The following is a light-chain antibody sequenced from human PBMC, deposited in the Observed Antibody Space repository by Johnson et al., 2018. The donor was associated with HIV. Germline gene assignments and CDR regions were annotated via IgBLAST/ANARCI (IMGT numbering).Light chain of an antibody. V-gene: IGLV1-51*01. CDR3: GTWDSSLSAYV. Sequence: QSVLTQPPSVSAAPGQKVTISCSGNTSNIGSNSVSWYQHLPGIAPKLLVYDRNKRPSGIPDRFSGSKSGTSATLGITGLLTGDEADYYCGTWDSSLSAYVFGTGTKVTVL. CDR1: TSNIGSNS. CDR2: DRN. J-gene: IGLJ1*01.